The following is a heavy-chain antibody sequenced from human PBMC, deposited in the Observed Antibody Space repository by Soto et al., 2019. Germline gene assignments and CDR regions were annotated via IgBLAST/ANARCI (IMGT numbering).Heavy chain of an antibody. CDR2: IKDDGSEI. D-gene: IGHD3-16*01. CDR1: GFTFSSYA. Sequence: AGSLTLSCAASGFTFSSYAMSWVRQAPGKGLEWVASIKDDGSEIYYLQSVRGRFTISRDSAGNALHLAMNYLSAEDTGVYFCARDIGFDYVNWGQGTLVTVAS. V-gene: IGHV3-7*01. CDR3: ARDIGFDYVN. J-gene: IGHJ4*02.